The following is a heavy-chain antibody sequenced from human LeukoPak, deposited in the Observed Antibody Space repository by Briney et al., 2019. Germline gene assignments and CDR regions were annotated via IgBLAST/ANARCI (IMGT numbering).Heavy chain of an antibody. CDR1: GGSFSGYY. CDR2: INHSGST. CDR3: ARGVQNYYDSSGYYYGY. D-gene: IGHD3-22*01. V-gene: IGHV4-34*01. Sequence: PSETLSLTCAVYGGSFSGYYWSWVRQPPGKGLEGIGEINHSGSTNYNPSLKSRVTISVDTSKTQFSLQLSSVTAADTAVYYCARGVQNYYDSSGYYYGYWGQGTLVTVSS. J-gene: IGHJ4*02.